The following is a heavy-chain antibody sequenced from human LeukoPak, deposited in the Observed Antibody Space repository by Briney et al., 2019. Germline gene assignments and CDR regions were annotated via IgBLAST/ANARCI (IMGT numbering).Heavy chain of an antibody. Sequence: GGSLRLSCAASEFTFISYWMSWVRPAPGKGVEGVANIKEDGSEKYYVDSVKGRFTISRANARNSMYLQMNRVRGEDTAVYYCARDKTCGSSWYGYDYWGQGTLVSVSS. CDR2: IKEDGSEK. J-gene: IGHJ4*02. CDR1: EFTFISYW. CDR3: ARDKTCGSSWYGYDY. V-gene: IGHV3-7*03. D-gene: IGHD6-13*01.